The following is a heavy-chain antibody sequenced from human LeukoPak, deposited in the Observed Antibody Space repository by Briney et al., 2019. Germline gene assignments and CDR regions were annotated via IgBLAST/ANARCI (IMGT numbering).Heavy chain of an antibody. CDR1: GYTFTGHY. Sequence: ASVKVSCKASGYTFTGHYMHWVRQAPGQGLEWMGRINPNSGGTNSAQKFQGRVTMTRDTSISTAYMELSRLRSDDTAVYYCARRYYDSSGYSHFDYWGQGTLATVSS. J-gene: IGHJ4*02. CDR3: ARRYYDSSGYSHFDY. CDR2: INPNSGGT. D-gene: IGHD3-22*01. V-gene: IGHV1-2*06.